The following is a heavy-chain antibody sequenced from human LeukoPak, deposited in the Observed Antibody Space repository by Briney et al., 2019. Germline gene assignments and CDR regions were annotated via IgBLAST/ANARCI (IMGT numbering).Heavy chain of an antibody. V-gene: IGHV1-69*01. CDR3: ARPEVATTYFDF. CDR1: GGTFSTYE. Sequence: SVKVSCKVSGGTFSTYEINWVRQAPGQGLEWTGGLTPIFGTANYAQKFQGRVKITADESTSTGCMELSSLTSEDTAVYYCARPEVATTYFDFWGQGTLVTVSS. CDR2: LTPIFGTA. J-gene: IGHJ4*02. D-gene: IGHD5-12*01.